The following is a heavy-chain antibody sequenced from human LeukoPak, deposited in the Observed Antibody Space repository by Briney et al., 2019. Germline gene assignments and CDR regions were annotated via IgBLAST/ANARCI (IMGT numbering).Heavy chain of an antibody. V-gene: IGHV1-3*01. Sequence: VASVTVSCKASGYTFTSYAMHWVRQAPGQRLEWMGWINAGNGNTKYSQKFQGRVTITRDTSASTAYMELSSLRSEDTAVYYCARARGGYCSGGSCFPFDYWGQGTLVTVSS. CDR1: GYTFTSYA. D-gene: IGHD2-15*01. CDR3: ARARGGYCSGGSCFPFDY. J-gene: IGHJ4*02. CDR2: INAGNGNT.